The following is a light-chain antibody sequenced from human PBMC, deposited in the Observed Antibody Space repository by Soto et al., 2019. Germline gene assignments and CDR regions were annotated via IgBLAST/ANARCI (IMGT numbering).Light chain of an antibody. Sequence: EIVLTQTPGTLFLSRGESATLCXRASNTVSITYLAWYQHKPXXSTRLXXXGAXSRATGIPDRFSGRGSGKDFTLTISRLEPEDFAVYYCQQRSNWPTSTFGQGTRLEIK. CDR1: NTVSITY. CDR3: QQRSNWPTST. J-gene: IGKJ5*01. V-gene: IGKV3D-20*02. CDR2: GAX.